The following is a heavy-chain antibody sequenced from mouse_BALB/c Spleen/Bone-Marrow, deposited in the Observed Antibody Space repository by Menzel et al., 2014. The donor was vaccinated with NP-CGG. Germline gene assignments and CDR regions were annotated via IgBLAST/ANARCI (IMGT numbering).Heavy chain of an antibody. D-gene: IGHD2-1*01. Sequence: EVMLVESGGGLVQPGGSRNLSCAASGFTFSDYGMAWVRQAPGKGPEWVAFISNLAYSIYYADTVTGRFTISRENAKNTLYLEMSSLRSEDTAMYYCATIYYGNSYAMDYWGQGTSVTVSS. V-gene: IGHV5-15*02. CDR3: ATIYYGNSYAMDY. CDR1: GFTFSDYG. J-gene: IGHJ4*01. CDR2: ISNLAYSI.